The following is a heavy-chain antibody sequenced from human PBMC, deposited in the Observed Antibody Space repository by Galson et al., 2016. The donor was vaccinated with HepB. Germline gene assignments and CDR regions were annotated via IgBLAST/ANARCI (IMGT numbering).Heavy chain of an antibody. CDR3: ARHIDNWFDT. D-gene: IGHD5-12*01. CDR1: GYTFASYY. V-gene: IGHV1-46*01. CDR2: LNPSGGST. Sequence: SVKVSCKASGYTFASYYIHWVRQAPGQGLEWMGLLNPSGGSTTYAQTLQGRVTLTGDTSTSTVYMELSSLRSEDTAVFYCARHIDNWFDTWGQGTLVTVSS. J-gene: IGHJ5*02.